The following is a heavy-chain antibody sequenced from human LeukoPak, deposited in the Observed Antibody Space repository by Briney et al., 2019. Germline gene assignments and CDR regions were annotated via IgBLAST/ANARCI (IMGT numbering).Heavy chain of an antibody. CDR2: IYYSGSP. Sequence: SETLSLTCTVSGGSISSYYWSWIRQPPGKGLEWVGYIYYSGSPNYNPSLKSRFTISVDTSKNQFSLKLSSVTAADTAVYYCARGEGYSSGYYLYYLDYWGQGTLVTVSS. J-gene: IGHJ4*02. V-gene: IGHV4-59*01. D-gene: IGHD6-19*01. CDR3: ARGEGYSSGYYLYYLDY. CDR1: GGSISSYY.